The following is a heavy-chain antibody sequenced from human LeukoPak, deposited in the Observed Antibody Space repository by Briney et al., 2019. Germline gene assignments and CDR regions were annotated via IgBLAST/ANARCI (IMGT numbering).Heavy chain of an antibody. J-gene: IGHJ6*02. D-gene: IGHD3-9*01. CDR2: ISGDGSNT. CDR3: AKDIRYLDWLRSYYDYGIDV. V-gene: IGHV3-43*02. Sequence: AESLRLSCAASGFTFDDYAMHWVRLAQGQGLDLVSLISGDGSNTYDADSVKGRFTISRDNSKNSPYLQMNRLRTEDTAVYYCAKDIRYLDWLRSYYDYGIDVWGQGTTVTVSS. CDR1: GFTFDDYA.